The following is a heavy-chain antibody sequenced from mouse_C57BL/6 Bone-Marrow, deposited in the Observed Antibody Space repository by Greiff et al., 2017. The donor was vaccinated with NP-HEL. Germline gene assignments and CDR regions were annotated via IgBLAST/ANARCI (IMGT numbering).Heavy chain of an antibody. J-gene: IGHJ1*03. Sequence: QVQLQQPGAELVKPGASVKLSCKASGYTFTSYWMHWVKQRPGQGLEWIGMIHPNRGSTNYNEKFKSKATLTVDQSYSTDYMQLSRRTSEDSAVYFCSRVYYGSRWYFDVWGTGTTVTVSS. CDR2: IHPNRGST. CDR1: GYTFTSYW. V-gene: IGHV1-64*01. CDR3: SRVYYGSRWYFDV. D-gene: IGHD1-1*01.